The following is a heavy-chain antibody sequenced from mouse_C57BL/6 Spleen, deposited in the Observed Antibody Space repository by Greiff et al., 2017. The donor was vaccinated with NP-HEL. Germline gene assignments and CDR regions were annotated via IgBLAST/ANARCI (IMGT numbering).Heavy chain of an antibody. J-gene: IGHJ2*01. CDR1: GYAFSSSW. Sequence: VQLQQSGPELVKPGASVKISCKASGYAFSSSWMNWVKQRPGKGLEWIGRIYPGDGDTNYNGKFKGKATLTADKSSSTAYMQLSSLTSEDSAVYFCASCDYDYYFDDWGQGTTLTVSS. V-gene: IGHV1-82*01. CDR3: ASCDYDYYFDD. D-gene: IGHD2-4*01. CDR2: IYPGDGDT.